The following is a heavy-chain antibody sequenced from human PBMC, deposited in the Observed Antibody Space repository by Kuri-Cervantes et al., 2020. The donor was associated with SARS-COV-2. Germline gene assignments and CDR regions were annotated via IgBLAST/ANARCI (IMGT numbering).Heavy chain of an antibody. CDR2: IYPGDSDT. Sequence: GGSLRLSCKGSGYSFTSYWIGWVRQMPGKGLEWMGIIYPGDSDTRYSPSLQGQVTISADKSISTAYLQWSSLKASDTAMYYCARLNSSWYPHYFDYWGQGTLVTVSS. J-gene: IGHJ4*02. CDR3: ARLNSSWYPHYFDY. CDR1: GYSFTSYW. D-gene: IGHD6-13*01. V-gene: IGHV5-51*01.